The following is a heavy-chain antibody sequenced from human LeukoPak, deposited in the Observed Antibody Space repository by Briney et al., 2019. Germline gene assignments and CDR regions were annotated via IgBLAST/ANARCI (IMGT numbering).Heavy chain of an antibody. CDR1: DAFISSYY. CDR2: IYATGST. V-gene: IGHV4-4*09. Sequence: LAPSCAAGDAFISSYYSRLLRPPPGGGEEGIGFIYATGSTNYTPSLKSRVTISVDTSKNQFSLDMRSVTAADTAVYYCARHGSIRSPSGPWGQGTLVSVSS. D-gene: IGHD3-10*01. J-gene: IGHJ5*02. CDR3: ARHGSIRSPSGP.